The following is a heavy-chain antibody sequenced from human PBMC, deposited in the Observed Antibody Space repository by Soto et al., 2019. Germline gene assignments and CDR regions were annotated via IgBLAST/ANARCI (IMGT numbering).Heavy chain of an antibody. CDR3: AKDGRGSGSHYNSFGY. J-gene: IGHJ4*02. CDR2: IYSTGTT. V-gene: IGHV3-53*01. Sequence: HPVGSLRLSCAASGFTVGNNYMSWVRQAPGKGLEWVSLIYSTGTTKYADSVKGRFTVSRDNAKNTLYLQMNSLRAEDTAVYYCAKDGRGSGSHYNSFGYWGQGTLVTVSS. CDR1: GFTVGNNY. D-gene: IGHD3-10*01.